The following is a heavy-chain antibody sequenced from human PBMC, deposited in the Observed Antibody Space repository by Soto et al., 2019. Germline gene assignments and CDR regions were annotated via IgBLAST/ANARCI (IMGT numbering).Heavy chain of an antibody. J-gene: IGHJ5*02. Sequence: GSLRLSWAASGLSLSNALMPWVRQAPGKGLEWVGRIKSKSDGAKTDDAAPVRGSFIISRDDSKNTLNLQMNSLKAEDTAVYYCTTGLTIFGVGIDPWGQGTLVTVSS. CDR2: IKSKSDGAKT. CDR3: TTGLTIFGVGIDP. CDR1: GLSLSNAL. D-gene: IGHD3-3*01. V-gene: IGHV3-15*01.